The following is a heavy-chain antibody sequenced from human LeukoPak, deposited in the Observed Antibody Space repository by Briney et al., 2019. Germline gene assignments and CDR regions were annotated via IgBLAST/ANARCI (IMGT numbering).Heavy chain of an antibody. CDR2: IYSDGNTT. CDR3: ARDQGSTSRGIDY. J-gene: IGHJ4*02. Sequence: GGALRLSCAASGFTLRSYRVHLGRQAPGEGVGWGSRIYSDGNTTNYADSVKGRFTISRDNAKNTLYLQMNSLRAEDTAVYYCARDQGSTSRGIDYWGQGTLVTVSS. D-gene: IGHD2-2*01. CDR1: GFTLRSYR. V-gene: IGHV3-74*01.